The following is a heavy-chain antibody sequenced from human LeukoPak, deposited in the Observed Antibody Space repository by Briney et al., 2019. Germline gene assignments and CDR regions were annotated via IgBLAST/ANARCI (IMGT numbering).Heavy chain of an antibody. V-gene: IGHV3-23*01. D-gene: IGHD3-10*01. Sequence: GGSLRLSCAASGFTFSSYAMSWVRQAPGKGLEWVSAISGSGGSTYYADSVKGRLTISRDNSKNTLYLQMNSLRAEDTAVYYCAKVGCYGSGSYCFRFDYWGQGTLVTVSS. CDR1: GFTFSSYA. CDR2: ISGSGGST. J-gene: IGHJ4*02. CDR3: AKVGCYGSGSYCFRFDY.